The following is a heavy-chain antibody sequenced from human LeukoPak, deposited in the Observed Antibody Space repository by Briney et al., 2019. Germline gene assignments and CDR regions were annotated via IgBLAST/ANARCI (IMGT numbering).Heavy chain of an antibody. Sequence: GGSLRLSCAASGFTFSSYGMHWVRQAPGKGPEWVAFIRYGGSNKYYADSVKGRFTISRDNSKNTLYLQMNSLRAEDTAVYYCAKDRFRSGSFFDYWGQGTLVTVSS. CDR2: IRYGGSNK. V-gene: IGHV3-30*02. J-gene: IGHJ4*02. CDR3: AKDRFRSGSFFDY. CDR1: GFTFSSYG. D-gene: IGHD1-26*01.